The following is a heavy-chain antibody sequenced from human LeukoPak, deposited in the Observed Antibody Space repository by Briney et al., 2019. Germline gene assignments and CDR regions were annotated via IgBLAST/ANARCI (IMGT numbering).Heavy chain of an antibody. J-gene: IGHJ1*01. CDR1: GGSISSYY. Sequence: PSETLSLTCTVSGGSISSYYWSWIRQPPGKGLEWIGYIYYSGSTNYNPSLKSRVTISVDTSKNQFSLKLSSVTAADTAVYYCARPSVSGSYYSHGFQHWGQGTLVTVSS. CDR2: IYYSGST. V-gene: IGHV4-59*08. D-gene: IGHD3-10*01. CDR3: ARPSVSGSYYSHGFQH.